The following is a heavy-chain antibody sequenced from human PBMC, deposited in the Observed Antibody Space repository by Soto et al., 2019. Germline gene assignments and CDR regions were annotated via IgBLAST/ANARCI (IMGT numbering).Heavy chain of an antibody. D-gene: IGHD3-10*01. Sequence: GGSLSLSCAASGFTFSSYAMHWVRQAPGKGLEWVAVISYDGSNKYYADSVKGRFTISRDNSKNTLYLQMNSLRAEDTAVYYCARGKSMRGQSGYYGSGSYYKVYYYYGMDVWGQGTTVTVSS. CDR2: ISYDGSNK. V-gene: IGHV3-30-3*01. CDR1: GFTFSSYA. J-gene: IGHJ6*02. CDR3: ARGKSMRGQSGYYGSGSYYKVYYYYGMDV.